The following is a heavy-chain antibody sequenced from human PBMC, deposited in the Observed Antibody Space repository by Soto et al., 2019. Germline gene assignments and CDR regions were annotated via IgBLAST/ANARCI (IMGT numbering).Heavy chain of an antibody. CDR3: AKGALGSQCSRLDY. CDR2: IRGSSDNT. CDR1: GFIFSTYA. V-gene: IGHV3-23*01. Sequence: EVQLLESGGGLVQPGESLRLSCAASGFIFSTYAMSWVRQAPGKGLEWVSSIRGSSDNTYYADSVKGQFTISRDNSKNTLHLRMNSLRAEDTAVYYCAKGALGSQCSRLDYWGQGTLVTVSS. J-gene: IGHJ4*02. D-gene: IGHD3-10*01.